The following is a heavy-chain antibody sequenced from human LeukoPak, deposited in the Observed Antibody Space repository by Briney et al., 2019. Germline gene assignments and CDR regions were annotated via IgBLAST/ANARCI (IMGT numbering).Heavy chain of an antibody. J-gene: IGHJ3*02. V-gene: IGHV4-30-2*01. D-gene: IGHD3-22*01. CDR3: ARVLGDDSSGYYGDAFDI. CDR1: GGSISSGGYS. Sequence: PSETLSLTCAVSGGSISSGGYSWSWIRQPPGKGLEWIGYIYHSGSTYYSPSLKSRVTISVDRSKNQFSLKLSSVTAADTAVYYCARVLGDDSSGYYGDAFDIWGQGTMVTVSS. CDR2: IYHSGST.